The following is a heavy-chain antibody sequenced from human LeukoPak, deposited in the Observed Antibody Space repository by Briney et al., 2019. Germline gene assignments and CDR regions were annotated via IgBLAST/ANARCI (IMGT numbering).Heavy chain of an antibody. CDR3: ARQWVVRGVIFINWFDP. CDR1: GGSISSYY. V-gene: IGHV4-59*08. D-gene: IGHD3-10*01. CDR2: IYYSGST. J-gene: IGHJ5*02. Sequence: SETMSLTCTVSGGSISSYYWSWIRQPPGKGLEWIGYIYYSGSTNYNPSLKSRVTISVDTSKNQFSLKLSTVTAADTAVYYCARQWVVRGVIFINWFDPWGQGTLVTVSS.